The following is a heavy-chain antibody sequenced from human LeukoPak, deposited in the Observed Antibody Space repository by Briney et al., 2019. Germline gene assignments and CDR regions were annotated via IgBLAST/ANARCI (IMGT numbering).Heavy chain of an antibody. CDR1: GYTFTGYN. V-gene: IGHV1-2*02. CDR3: ARDASSHYYFYMDV. J-gene: IGHJ6*03. Sequence: GASVKVSCKASGYTFTGYNMHWVRQAPGQGLGWMGWINPNSGVTNYAQKFQGRVTMTRDTSISTAYMELSRLRSDDTAVYYCARDASSHYYFYMDVWGKGTTVTVSS. CDR2: INPNSGVT.